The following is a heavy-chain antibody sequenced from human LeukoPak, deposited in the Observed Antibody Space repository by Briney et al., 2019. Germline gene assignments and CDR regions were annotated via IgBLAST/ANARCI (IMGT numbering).Heavy chain of an antibody. Sequence: PSETLSLTCGVFGGSFRGYFWTWIRQSPGKGLEWIGEINHIGNTNYNPSLKSRVTISVDTSKNQFSLKLSSVTAADTAVYYCARGITMVSLDYWGQGTLVTVSS. CDR3: ARGITMVSLDY. CDR1: GGSFRGYF. CDR2: INHIGNT. V-gene: IGHV4-34*01. D-gene: IGHD3-10*01. J-gene: IGHJ4*02.